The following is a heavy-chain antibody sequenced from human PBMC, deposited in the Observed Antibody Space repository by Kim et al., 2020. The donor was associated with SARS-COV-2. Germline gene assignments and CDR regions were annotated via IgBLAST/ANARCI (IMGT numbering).Heavy chain of an antibody. D-gene: IGHD3-16*02. CDR3: ARGRDDYIWGSYRLFDY. Sequence: IKGRVTISVDTSKNQLSLKLSSVTAADTAVYYCARGRDDYIWGSYRLFDYWGQGTLVTVSS. V-gene: IGHV4-39*01. J-gene: IGHJ4*02.